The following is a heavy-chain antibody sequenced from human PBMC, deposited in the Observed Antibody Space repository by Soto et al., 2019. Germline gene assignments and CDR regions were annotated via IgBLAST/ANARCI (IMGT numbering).Heavy chain of an antibody. V-gene: IGHV1-8*01. Sequence: ASVKVSCKASGYTFTSYDIYWVRQATGQGLEWMGWMNPNTGNSGYAQKFQGRVTVTSDTSINTVHMELSSLRSEDTAVYYCARRAETNGWNGFGADKYYFDFWGQGTLVTVSA. CDR1: GYTFTSYD. D-gene: IGHD1-1*01. J-gene: IGHJ4*02. CDR3: ARRAETNGWNGFGADKYYFDF. CDR2: MNPNTGNS.